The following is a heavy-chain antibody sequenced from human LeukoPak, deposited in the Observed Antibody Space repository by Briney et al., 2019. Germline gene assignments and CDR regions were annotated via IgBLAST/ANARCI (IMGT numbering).Heavy chain of an antibody. CDR1: GFTFSSYG. D-gene: IGHD4-17*01. CDR3: AKDPNGDYIGTFDI. Sequence: GGSLRLSCAASGFTFSSYGMHWVRQTPGKGLEWVAVISNDGSNKYYADSVQGRFTISRDNSKNTLYLQMNSLRADDTAVYYCAKDPNGDYIGTFDIWGQGTMVTVSS. J-gene: IGHJ3*02. CDR2: ISNDGSNK. V-gene: IGHV3-30*18.